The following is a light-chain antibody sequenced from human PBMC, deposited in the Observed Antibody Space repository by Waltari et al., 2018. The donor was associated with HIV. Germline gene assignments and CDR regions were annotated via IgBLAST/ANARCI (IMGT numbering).Light chain of an antibody. Sequence: QSALTQPPSASGSPGQSVTLSCTGTSSDVEGYNSVSWYQQLPGKAPKLKIFEVNKRPSGVPDRFSGSQSGNTASLTVSGLQPEDEADYYCSSHAGSNLFVVFGGGTKLTVL. J-gene: IGLJ2*01. CDR3: SSHAGSNLFVV. CDR2: EVN. V-gene: IGLV2-8*01. CDR1: SSDVEGYNS.